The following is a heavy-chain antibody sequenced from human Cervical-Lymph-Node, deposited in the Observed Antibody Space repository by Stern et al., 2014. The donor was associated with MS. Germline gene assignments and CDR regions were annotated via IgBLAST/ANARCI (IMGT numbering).Heavy chain of an antibody. J-gene: IGHJ4*02. Sequence: VQLVESGGGVVQPGRSLRLSCAASGFTFSSYGMHWVRQAPGKGLECVAVIWYDGSNKYYADSVKGRFPISRDNSKNTLYLQMNSLRAEDTAVYYCARGGGSWGYFDYWGQGTLVTVSS. CDR2: IWYDGSNK. D-gene: IGHD1-26*01. CDR3: ARGGGSWGYFDY. CDR1: GFTFSSYG. V-gene: IGHV3-33*01.